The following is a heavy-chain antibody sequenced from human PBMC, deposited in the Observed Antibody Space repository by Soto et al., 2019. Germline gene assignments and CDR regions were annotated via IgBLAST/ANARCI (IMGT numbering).Heavy chain of an antibody. V-gene: IGHV1-45*02. CDR3: ASGRYDASGYFDY. D-gene: IGHD3-22*01. J-gene: IGHJ4*02. CDR1: GNNFTYVY. CDR2: ITTFNGNT. Sequence: SVKFSCRGSGNNFTYVYLHWVRQAPGQALEWMGWITTFNGNTKYAQTFQDRVAFTGDTSLNTACMELSSLRYDDTAMFYWASGRYDASGYFDYWGQGTLVTVSS.